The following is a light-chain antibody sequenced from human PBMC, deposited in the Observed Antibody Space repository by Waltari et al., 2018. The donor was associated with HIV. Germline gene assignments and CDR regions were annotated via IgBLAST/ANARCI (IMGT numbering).Light chain of an antibody. J-gene: IGKJ2*01. Sequence: DIQMTQSPSSLSASVGERVTITCRASQGIRNDLSWYQQKPGTAPKRLIYAASTLQSAVPSRFSGSGSGTDFILTVSSLQPEDFATYYCFQHNDYPFTFGQGTKLDI. CDR1: QGIRND. V-gene: IGKV1-17*01. CDR2: AAS. CDR3: FQHNDYPFT.